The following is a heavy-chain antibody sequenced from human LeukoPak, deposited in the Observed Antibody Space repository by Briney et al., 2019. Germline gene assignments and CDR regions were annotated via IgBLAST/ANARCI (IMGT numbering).Heavy chain of an antibody. V-gene: IGHV3-23*01. CDR2: ISGSGGST. CDR3: AKNWNADY. CDR1: GFTFSSYA. D-gene: IGHD1-1*01. J-gene: IGHJ4*02. Sequence: TGGSLRLSCAASGFTFSSYAMSWVHQAPGKGLEWVSAISGSGGSTYYADSVKGRFTISRDNSKNTLYLQMNSLRAEDTAAYHCAKNWNADYWGQGTLVTVSS.